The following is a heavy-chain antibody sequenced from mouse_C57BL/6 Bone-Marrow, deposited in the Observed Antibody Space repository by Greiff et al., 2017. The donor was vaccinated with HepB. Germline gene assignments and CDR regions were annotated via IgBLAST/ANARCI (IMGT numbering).Heavy chain of an antibody. Sequence: EVQLLESEGGLVQPGSSMKLSCTASGFTFSDYYMAWVRQVPEKGLEWVANINYDGSSTYYLDSLKSRFIISRDNAKNILYLQMSSLKSEDTSTYYCARSDSYGFDYWGQGTTLTVSS. J-gene: IGHJ2*01. V-gene: IGHV5-16*01. CDR2: INYDGSST. CDR3: ARSDSYGFDY. D-gene: IGHD3-3*01. CDR1: GFTFSDYY.